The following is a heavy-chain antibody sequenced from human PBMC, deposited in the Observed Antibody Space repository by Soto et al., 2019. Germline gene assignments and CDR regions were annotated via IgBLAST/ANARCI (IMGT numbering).Heavy chain of an antibody. Sequence: SETLSLTCTVSGGSISSGGYYWSWIRQHPGKGLEWIGYIYYSGSTYYNPSLKSRVTISVDTSKNQFSLKLSSVTAADTAVYFCAGPHYDSSGYYYFDYWGPGTLVTVSS. CDR2: IYYSGST. D-gene: IGHD3-22*01. J-gene: IGHJ4*02. V-gene: IGHV4-31*03. CDR3: AGPHYDSSGYYYFDY. CDR1: GGSISSGGYY.